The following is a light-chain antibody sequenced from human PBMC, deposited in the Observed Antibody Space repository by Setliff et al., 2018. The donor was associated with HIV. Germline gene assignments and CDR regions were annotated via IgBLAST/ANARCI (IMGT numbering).Light chain of an antibody. J-gene: IGLJ1*01. Sequence: QSALTQPPSVSGSPGQSVTISCTGTSSDVGGYNRVSWYQQPPGTAPKLMIYDVSSRPSGVPDHFSGSKSGYTASLTISGLQAEDEADYYCSSYTSSSTPYVFGTGTKVTVL. CDR3: SSYTSSSTPYV. V-gene: IGLV2-18*02. CDR2: DVS. CDR1: SSDVGGYNR.